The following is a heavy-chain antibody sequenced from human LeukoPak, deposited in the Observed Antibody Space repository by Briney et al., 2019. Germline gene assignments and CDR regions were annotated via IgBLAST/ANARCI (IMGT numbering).Heavy chain of an antibody. CDR1: GGTFSSYT. Sequence: SVKVSCKASGGTFSSYTISWVRQAPGQGLEWMGRIIPILGIANYAQKFQSRVTITADKSTSTAYMELSSLRSEDTAVYYCARDPGCSSTSCSTDYYYYYGMDVWGQGTTVTVSS. CDR3: ARDPGCSSTSCSTDYYYYYGMDV. D-gene: IGHD2-2*02. V-gene: IGHV1-69*04. J-gene: IGHJ6*02. CDR2: IIPILGIA.